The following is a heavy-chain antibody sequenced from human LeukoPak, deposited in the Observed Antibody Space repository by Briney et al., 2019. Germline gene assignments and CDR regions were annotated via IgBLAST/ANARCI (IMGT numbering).Heavy chain of an antibody. J-gene: IGHJ4*02. CDR3: ARPHMGFDS. CDR2: ISYDGSNK. V-gene: IGHV3-30-3*01. Sequence: GGSLRLSCAASGFTFSSYAMHWVRQAPGKGLEWVAVISYDGSNKYYADSVKGRFTISRDNSKNTLYLQMNSLRVEDTAVYYCARPHMGFDSWGQGTLVTVSS. CDR1: GFTFSSYA.